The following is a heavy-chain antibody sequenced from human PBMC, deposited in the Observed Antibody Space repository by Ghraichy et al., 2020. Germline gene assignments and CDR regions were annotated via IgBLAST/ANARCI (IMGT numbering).Heavy chain of an antibody. CDR3: ARDSNPVLDYYFYGMDV. CDR1: GLTFSRSG. V-gene: IGHV3-33*01. D-gene: IGHD4-11*01. Sequence: LSLTCAASGLTFSRSGMHGVRQAPGKGLEWVAVIWYDGSKKYYADSVKGRFTISRDNSKNTLDLQMNSLRAEDTAVYYCARDSNPVLDYYFYGMDVWGQGTTLTVS. CDR2: IWYDGSKK. J-gene: IGHJ6*02.